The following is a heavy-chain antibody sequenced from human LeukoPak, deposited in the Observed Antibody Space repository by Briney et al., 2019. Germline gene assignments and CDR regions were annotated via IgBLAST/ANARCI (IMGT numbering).Heavy chain of an antibody. CDR3: ARGPSYGDYASDFDY. CDR2: INHSGST. J-gene: IGHJ4*02. CDR1: GGSFSGYY. V-gene: IGHV4-34*01. Sequence: PSETLSLTCAVYGGSFSGYYWSWIRQPPGKGLEWIGEINHSGSTNYNPSLKSRVTISVDTSKNQFSLKLSSVTAADTAVYYCARGPSYGDYASDFDYWDQGTLVTVSS. D-gene: IGHD4-17*01.